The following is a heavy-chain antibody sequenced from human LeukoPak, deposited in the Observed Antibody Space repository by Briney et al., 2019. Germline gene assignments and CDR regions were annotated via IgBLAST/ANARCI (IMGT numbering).Heavy chain of an antibody. CDR1: GFSFSNDW. V-gene: IGHV3-11*01. CDR3: AGPIRGYSGYDSVDYYGMDV. D-gene: IGHD5-12*01. CDR2: ISSSGSTI. J-gene: IGHJ6*02. Sequence: PGGSLRLSCAASGFSFSNDWMCWVRQAPGKGLEWVSYISSSGSTIYYADSVKGRFTISRDNAKNSLYLQMNSLRAEDTAVYYCAGPIRGYSGYDSVDYYGMDVWGQGTTVTVSS.